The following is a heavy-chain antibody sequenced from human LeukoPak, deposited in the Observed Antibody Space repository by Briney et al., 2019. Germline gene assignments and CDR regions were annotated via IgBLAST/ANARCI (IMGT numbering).Heavy chain of an antibody. CDR3: AKMYNWNDNYYYYYMDV. CDR1: GFTFSSYG. CDR2: IRYDGSNK. Sequence: GGSLRLSCAASGFTFSSYGMHWVRQAPGKGLEWVAFIRYDGSNKYYADFVKGRFTISRDNSKNTLYLQMNSLRAEDTAVYYCAKMYNWNDNYYYYYMDVWGKGTTVTISS. J-gene: IGHJ6*03. V-gene: IGHV3-30*02. D-gene: IGHD1-1*01.